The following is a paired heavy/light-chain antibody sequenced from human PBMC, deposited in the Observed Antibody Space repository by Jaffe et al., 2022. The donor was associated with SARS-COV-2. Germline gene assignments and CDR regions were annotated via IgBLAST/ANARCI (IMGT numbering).Light chain of an antibody. CDR2: DAS. CDR1: QSVSSY. V-gene: IGKV3-11*01. Sequence: EIVLTQSPATLSLSPGERATLSCRASQSVSSYLAWYQQKPGQAPRLLIYDASNRATGIPARFSGSGSGTDFTLTISSLEPEDFAVYYCQQRSNWPQTFGQGTKVEIK. CDR3: QQRSNWPQT. J-gene: IGKJ1*01.
Heavy chain of an antibody. Sequence: QLQLQESGPGLVKPSETLSLTCTVSGGSISSSSYYWGWIRQPPGKGLEWIGSIYYSGSTYYNPSLKSRVTISVDTSKNQFSLKLSSVTAADTAVYYCASRPPLYSGYDPNRPSNYYDSSGYNDYWGQGTLVTVSS. D-gene: IGHD3-22*01. CDR3: ASRPPLYSGYDPNRPSNYYDSSGYNDY. V-gene: IGHV4-39*01. CDR1: GGSISSSSYY. CDR2: IYYSGST. J-gene: IGHJ4*02.